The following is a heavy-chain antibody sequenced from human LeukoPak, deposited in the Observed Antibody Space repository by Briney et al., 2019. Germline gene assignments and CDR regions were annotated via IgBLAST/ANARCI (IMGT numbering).Heavy chain of an antibody. J-gene: IGHJ1*01. CDR3: ARAPRWESPADRAEYFQH. V-gene: IGHV1-18*04. CDR2: ISAYNGNT. D-gene: IGHD2-2*01. CDR1: GYTFTSYG. Sequence: GASVKVSCKASGYTFTSYGISWVRQAPGQGLEWMGWISAYNGNTNYAQKLQGRVTMTTDTSTSTAYMELRSLRSDDTAVYYCARAPRWESPADRAEYFQHWGQGTLVTVSS.